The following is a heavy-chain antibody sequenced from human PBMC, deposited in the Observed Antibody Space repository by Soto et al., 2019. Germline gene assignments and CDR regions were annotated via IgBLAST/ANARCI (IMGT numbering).Heavy chain of an antibody. D-gene: IGHD5-12*01. V-gene: IGHV3-7*01. CDR1: GFTFSNYW. CDR3: ARLYLAATITSLDY. Sequence: GGSLRLSCAASGFTFSNYWLSWVRQAPGKGLEWVAKIKKDGSEKYYVGPVVGRFTISRDNAENSLYLQMNSLRAEDTAVYYCARLYLAATITSLDYWGQGTLVTVSS. J-gene: IGHJ4*02. CDR2: IKKDGSEK.